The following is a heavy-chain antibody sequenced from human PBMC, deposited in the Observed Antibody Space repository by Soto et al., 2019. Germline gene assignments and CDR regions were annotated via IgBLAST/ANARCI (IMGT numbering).Heavy chain of an antibody. CDR2: ISWNSGTI. D-gene: IGHD2-8*02. Sequence: PGGSLRLSCVASGFTFSSHSMNWVRQAPGKGLEWVSGISWNSGTIGYADSVKGRFTISRDNAKNSLYLQMNSLRAEDTALYYCAKSTGGTANGMDVWGQGTTVTVS. CDR3: AKSTGGTANGMDV. J-gene: IGHJ6*02. CDR1: GFTFSSHS. V-gene: IGHV3-9*01.